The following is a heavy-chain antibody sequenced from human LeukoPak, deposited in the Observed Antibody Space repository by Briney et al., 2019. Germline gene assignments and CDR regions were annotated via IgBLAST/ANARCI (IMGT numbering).Heavy chain of an antibody. CDR3: AKVKTDILIPDS. Sequence: PGGSLRLSCAASGFTFSSYWMHWVRQAPGKGLVWVSRINSDGSITSYADSVKGRFTISRDNSKNTLYLQMNSLTSADTAVYYCAKVKTDILIPDSWGQGTLVTVSS. CDR2: INSDGSIT. J-gene: IGHJ4*02. CDR1: GFTFSSYW. D-gene: IGHD2-21*02. V-gene: IGHV3-74*01.